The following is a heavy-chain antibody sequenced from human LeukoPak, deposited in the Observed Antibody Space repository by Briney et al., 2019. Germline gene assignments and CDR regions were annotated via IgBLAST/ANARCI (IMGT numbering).Heavy chain of an antibody. CDR2: IYSGGST. Sequence: PGGSLRLSCAASGFTVSSNYMSWVRQAPGKGLEWVSVIYSGGSTYYADSVKGRFTISRHNSKNTLYLQMNSLRAEDTAVYYCARDGALGYCSGGSCYGGYYGMDVWGQGTTVTVSS. J-gene: IGHJ6*02. V-gene: IGHV3-53*04. CDR1: GFTVSSNY. CDR3: ARDGALGYCSGGSCYGGYYGMDV. D-gene: IGHD2-15*01.